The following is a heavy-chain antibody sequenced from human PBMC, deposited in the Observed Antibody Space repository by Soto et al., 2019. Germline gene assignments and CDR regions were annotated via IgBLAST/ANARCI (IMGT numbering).Heavy chain of an antibody. CDR1: GFTFSSYS. V-gene: IGHV3-21*01. CDR3: ARDLHDYGDYNDAFDI. D-gene: IGHD4-17*01. CDR2: ISSSSSYI. J-gene: IGHJ3*02. Sequence: GGSLRLSCAASGFTFSSYSMNWVRQAPGKGLEWVSSISSSSSYIYYADSVKGRFTISRDNAKNSLYLQMNSLRAEDTAVYYCARDLHDYGDYNDAFDIWGQGTMVTVSS.